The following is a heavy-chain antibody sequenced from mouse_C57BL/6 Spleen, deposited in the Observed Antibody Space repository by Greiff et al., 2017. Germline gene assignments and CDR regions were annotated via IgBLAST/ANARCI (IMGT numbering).Heavy chain of an antibody. CDR1: GYTFTSYW. CDR2: IYPSDSET. CDR3: ARGDDGYDYFDD. D-gene: IGHD2-3*01. V-gene: IGHV1-61*01. J-gene: IGHJ2*01. Sequence: QVQLQQSGAELVRPGSSVKLSCKASGYTFTSYWMDWVKQRPGQGLEWIGNIYPSDSETPYNHKFKDKATLTVDKTSSTAYRQLSSLTSEESAVYYCARGDDGYDYFDDGGQGTTLTVSS.